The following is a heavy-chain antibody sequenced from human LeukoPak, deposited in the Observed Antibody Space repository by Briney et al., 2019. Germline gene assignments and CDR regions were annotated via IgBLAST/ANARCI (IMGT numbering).Heavy chain of an antibody. D-gene: IGHD3-10*02. J-gene: IGHJ4*02. CDR2: ISGSADST. V-gene: IGHV3-23*01. CDR3: AKYLFATSPLFDY. Sequence: GGSLRLSCAASGFTFSSYSMNWVRQAPEKGLEWLSAISGSADSTNYADSVKGRFTISRDNSKNTLYLQMNNLRADDTAVYYCAKYLFATSPLFDYWGQGTLVTVSS. CDR1: GFTFSSYS.